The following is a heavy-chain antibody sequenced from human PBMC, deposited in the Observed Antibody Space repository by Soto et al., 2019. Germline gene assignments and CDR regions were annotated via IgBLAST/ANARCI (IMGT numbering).Heavy chain of an antibody. J-gene: IGHJ6*02. CDR1: GYSFTSYW. Sequence: GESLKISCKGPGYSFTSYWIGWVRQMPGKGLEWMGIIYPGDSDTRYSPSFQGQVTISADKSISTAYLQWSSLKASDTAMYYCARHVKGYDFWRGYYYYYGMDVWGQGSTVTVSS. CDR3: ARHVKGYDFWRGYYYYYGMDV. D-gene: IGHD3-3*01. V-gene: IGHV5-51*01. CDR2: IYPGDSDT.